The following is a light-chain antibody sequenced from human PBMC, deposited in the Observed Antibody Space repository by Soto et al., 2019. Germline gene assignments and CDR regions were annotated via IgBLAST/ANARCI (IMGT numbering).Light chain of an antibody. CDR1: SSDVGGYNY. V-gene: IGLV2-14*01. J-gene: IGLJ1*01. Sequence: QSDLTQPASVSGSPGQSITISCTGTSSDVGGYNYVSWYQQHPGKAPKLMIYDVSNRPSGVSNRFSGSKSGNTASLTISGLQAEDEADYYCSSYTSSSILYVFGTGTKLTVL. CDR3: SSYTSSSILYV. CDR2: DVS.